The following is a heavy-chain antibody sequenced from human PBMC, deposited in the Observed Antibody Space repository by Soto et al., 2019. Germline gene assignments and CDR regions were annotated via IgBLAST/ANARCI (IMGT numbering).Heavy chain of an antibody. CDR1: GGSFSGYY. V-gene: IGHV4-34*01. J-gene: IGHJ4*02. Sequence: ETLSLTCAVYGGSFSGYYWSWIRQPPGKGLEWIGEINHSGSTNYNPSLKSRVTISVDTSKNQFSLKLSSVTAADTAVYYCARGLQLYYFDYWGQGTLVTVSS. D-gene: IGHD5-18*01. CDR3: ARGLQLYYFDY. CDR2: INHSGST.